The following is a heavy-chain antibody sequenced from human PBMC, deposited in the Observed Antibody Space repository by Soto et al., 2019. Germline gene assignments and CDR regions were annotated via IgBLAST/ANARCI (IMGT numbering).Heavy chain of an antibody. V-gene: IGHV3-30*18. CDR3: AKDPRPEGTSIHY. J-gene: IGHJ4*02. D-gene: IGHD1-1*01. CDR2: ISYDGSNK. Sequence: QVQLVESGGGVVQPGRSLRLSCAASGFTFSSYGMHWVRQAPGKGLEWVAVISYDGSNKYYADSVKGRFTISRDNSKNTLYLQMNSLRAEDTAVYYCAKDPRPEGTSIHYWGQGTLVTVSS. CDR1: GFTFSSYG.